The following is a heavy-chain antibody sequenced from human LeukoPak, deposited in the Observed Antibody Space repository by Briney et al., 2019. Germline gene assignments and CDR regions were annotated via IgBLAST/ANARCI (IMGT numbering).Heavy chain of an antibody. D-gene: IGHD3-10*01. J-gene: IGHJ3*02. CDR3: ARGEYDFDI. CDR2: VNPSGGST. Sequence: ASVKVSCKASGYTFTSYYIHWVRQAPGQGLEWMGIVNPSGGSTTYTQKFQVRVTMTRDTSTSTVYMELSSLRSEDTAVYYCARGEYDFDIWGQGTMVTVS. CDR1: GYTFTSYY. V-gene: IGHV1-46*01.